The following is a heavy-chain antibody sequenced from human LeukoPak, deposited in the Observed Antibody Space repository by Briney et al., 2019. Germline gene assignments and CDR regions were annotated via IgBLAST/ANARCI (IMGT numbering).Heavy chain of an antibody. Sequence: GESLKISCKGSGYSFTSYWIGWVRQMPGKGLEWMGIIYPGDSDTRYSPSFQGQVTISADKSISTAYLQWSSLKASDTAMYYCARFGGVVVPAAIPAWFDPWGQGTLVTVSS. D-gene: IGHD2-2*02. CDR3: ARFGGVVVPAAIPAWFDP. CDR1: GYSFTSYW. J-gene: IGHJ5*02. CDR2: IYPGDSDT. V-gene: IGHV5-51*01.